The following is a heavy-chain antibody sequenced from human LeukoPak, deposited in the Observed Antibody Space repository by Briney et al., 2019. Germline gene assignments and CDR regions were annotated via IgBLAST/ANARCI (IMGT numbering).Heavy chain of an antibody. J-gene: IGHJ3*02. CDR3: ATARGVFDI. D-gene: IGHD2-15*01. V-gene: IGHV3-66*01. CDR2: IYSGGST. Sequence: PGGSLRLSCAASGFTVSSNYMTWVRQAPGKGLEWVSVIYSGGSTYYTDSVKGRFTISRDNSKDTLYLQMNNLRAEDTAVYYCATARGVFDIWGQGTMVTVSS. CDR1: GFTVSSNY.